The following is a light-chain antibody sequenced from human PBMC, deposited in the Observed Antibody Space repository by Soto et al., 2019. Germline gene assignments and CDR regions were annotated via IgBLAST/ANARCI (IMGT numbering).Light chain of an antibody. Sequence: IQLTQSPSSLSASVGDRVTITCRASQGISSYLAWYQQKPGKAPKLLIYAASTLQSGVPSRFGGSGSGTDFSLTISSLQPEDFATYYCQQLISYPLTFGGGTTVDIK. V-gene: IGKV1-9*01. CDR3: QQLISYPLT. CDR2: AAS. CDR1: QGISSY. J-gene: IGKJ4*01.